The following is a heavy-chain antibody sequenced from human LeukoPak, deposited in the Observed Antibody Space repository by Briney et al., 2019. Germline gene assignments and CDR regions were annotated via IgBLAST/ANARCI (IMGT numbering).Heavy chain of an antibody. CDR3: AIEASKRGAGAVDF. D-gene: IGHD6-13*01. Sequence: GGSLRLSCAASGFTFSSFEMNWVRQAPGKGLEWVSYISSTGSTIHYADSVKGRFTISRDNAKNSLYLQMNSLRAEDTAVYYCAIEASKRGAGAVDFWGQGALVTVSS. J-gene: IGHJ4*02. CDR2: ISSTGSTI. CDR1: GFTFSSFE. V-gene: IGHV3-48*03.